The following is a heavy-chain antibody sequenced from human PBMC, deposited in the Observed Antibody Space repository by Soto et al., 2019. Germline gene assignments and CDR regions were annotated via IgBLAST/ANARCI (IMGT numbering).Heavy chain of an antibody. CDR1: GVSISSGGYY. J-gene: IGHJ4*02. CDR2: IYYSGST. CDR3: ARYNYHGSGNDY. Sequence: SETLSLTCTVSGVSISSGGYYWSWIRQHPGKGLEWIGNIYYSGSTYYNPSLESRVTISVDTSKKQFTLKLSSVTAADTAVYYWARYNYHGSGNDYWGEGTLVTVS. V-gene: IGHV4-31*03. D-gene: IGHD3-10*01.